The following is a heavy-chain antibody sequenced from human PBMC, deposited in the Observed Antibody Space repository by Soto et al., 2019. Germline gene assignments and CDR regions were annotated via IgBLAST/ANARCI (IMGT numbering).Heavy chain of an antibody. CDR1: GFTFSSYG. CDR3: AKEFRFGAPSFDY. CDR2: ISYDGSNK. J-gene: IGHJ4*02. Sequence: QVQLVESGGGVVQPGRSLRLSCAASGFTFSSYGMHWVRQAPGKGLEWVAVISYDGSNKYYADSVKGRFTISRDNSKNTLYLQMNSLRAEDSAVYYCAKEFRFGAPSFDYSCQGTLVTVAA. V-gene: IGHV3-30*18. D-gene: IGHD3-10*01.